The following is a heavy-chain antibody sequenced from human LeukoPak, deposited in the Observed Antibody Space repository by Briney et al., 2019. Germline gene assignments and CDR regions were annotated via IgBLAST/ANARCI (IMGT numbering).Heavy chain of an antibody. Sequence: SVKVSCKASGGTFSRYAISWVRQAPGQGLEWMGRIIPILGIANYAQKFQGRVTITADKSTSTAYMELSSLRSEDTAVYYCARDRYYDFWSANYGMDVWGQGTTVTVSS. CDR1: GGTFSRYA. D-gene: IGHD3-3*01. V-gene: IGHV1-69*04. CDR2: IIPILGIA. CDR3: ARDRYYDFWSANYGMDV. J-gene: IGHJ6*02.